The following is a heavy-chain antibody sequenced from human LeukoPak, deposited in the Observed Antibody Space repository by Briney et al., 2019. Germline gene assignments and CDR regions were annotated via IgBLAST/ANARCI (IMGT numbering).Heavy chain of an antibody. CDR2: INPTGTYT. D-gene: IGHD4-17*01. Sequence: ASVKVSCKASGYRFTSTYMHWVRQAPGQGLEWMGLINPTGTYTKYAQKFQGRVSMTRDTSTSTDYMELRSLTSEDSAVYYCARDQSGSTTVTVTSDYRYFDVWGRGTLVTVSS. J-gene: IGHJ2*01. CDR3: ARDQSGSTTVTVTSDYRYFDV. V-gene: IGHV1-46*01. CDR1: GYRFTSTY.